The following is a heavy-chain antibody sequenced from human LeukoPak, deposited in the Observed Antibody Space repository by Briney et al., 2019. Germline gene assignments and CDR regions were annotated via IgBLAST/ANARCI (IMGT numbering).Heavy chain of an antibody. V-gene: IGHV3-23*01. CDR3: ARGLYSSASFLDY. CDR2: IGGRDGST. CDR1: GFTFSSYG. D-gene: IGHD3-22*01. Sequence: GGSLRLSCAASGFTFSSYGMSWVRQAPGKGLEWVSAIGGRDGSTYYADSVKGRFTISRDNSKNTLFLQMNSLRAEDTALYYCARGLYSSASFLDYWGQGALVTVSS. J-gene: IGHJ4*01.